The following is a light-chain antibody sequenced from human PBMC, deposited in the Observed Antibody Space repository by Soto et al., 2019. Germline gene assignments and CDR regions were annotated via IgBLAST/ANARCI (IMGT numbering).Light chain of an antibody. CDR2: GAS. J-gene: IGKJ2*01. V-gene: IGKV1-9*01. Sequence: IQLTQSPSFLSASVGDRVAITCRASQVISTYLAWYLQRPGRAPKLLIYGASTLQSGVPSRFSGSGSGTEFTLTISSLQPEDFGTYYCQQLNSDWYAFGQGTKLEIK. CDR1: QVISTY. CDR3: QQLNSDWYA.